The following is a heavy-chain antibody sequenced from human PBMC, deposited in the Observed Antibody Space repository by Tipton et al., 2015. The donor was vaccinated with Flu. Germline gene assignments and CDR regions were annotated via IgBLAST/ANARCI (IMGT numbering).Heavy chain of an antibody. V-gene: IGHV4-61*02. D-gene: IGHD6-19*01. CDR3: ARGRAVAGFRGFDY. J-gene: IGHJ4*02. CDR1: GGSISSGSYY. Sequence: TPSLTCTVSGGSISSGSYYWSWIRQPAGKGLEWIGRIYTSGSTNYNPSLKSRVTISVDTSKNQFSLKLSSVTAADTAVYYCARGRAVAGFRGFDYWGQGTLVTVSS. CDR2: IYTSGST.